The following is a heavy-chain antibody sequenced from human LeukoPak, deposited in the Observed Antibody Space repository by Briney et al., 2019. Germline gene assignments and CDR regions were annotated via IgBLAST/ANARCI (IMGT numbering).Heavy chain of an antibody. CDR1: GGSISSSSYY. CDR2: IYYSGST. V-gene: IGHV4-39*01. Sequence: SETLSLTCTVSGGSISSSSYYWGWIRQPPGKGLEWIGSIYYSGSTYYNPSPKSRVTISVDTSKNQFSLKLSSVTAADTAVYYCARHGYSSSSGGFDYWGQGTLVTVSS. CDR3: ARHGYSSSSGGFDY. J-gene: IGHJ4*02. D-gene: IGHD6-6*01.